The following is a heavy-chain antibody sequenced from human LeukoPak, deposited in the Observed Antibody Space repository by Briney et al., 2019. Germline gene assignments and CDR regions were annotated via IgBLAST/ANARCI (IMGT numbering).Heavy chain of an antibody. J-gene: IGHJ6*03. V-gene: IGHV4-59*01. CDR2: IYYSGST. CDR1: GGSISSYY. D-gene: IGHD3-3*01. Sequence: ASETLSLTCTVSGGSISSYYWSWIRQPPGKGLEWIGYIYYSGSTNYNPSLKSRVTRSVDTSKNQFSLKLSSVTATDTAVYYCAREIWSGSIDYMDVWGKGTTVTVSS. CDR3: AREIWSGSIDYMDV.